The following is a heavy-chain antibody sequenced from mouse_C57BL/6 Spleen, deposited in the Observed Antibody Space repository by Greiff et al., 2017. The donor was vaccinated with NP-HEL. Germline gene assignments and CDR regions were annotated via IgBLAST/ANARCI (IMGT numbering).Heavy chain of an antibody. CDR2: IHPSSGST. CDR1: GYTFTSYW. J-gene: IGHJ2*01. Sequence: QVQLQQSGAELVKPGASVKLSCKASGYTFTSYWMHWVKQRPGQGLEWIGMIHPSSGSTNYNEKFKSKATLTVDKSSSTAYMQLSSLTSEDSAVYYCARGDYDGFDYWGQGTTLTVSS. V-gene: IGHV1-64*01. D-gene: IGHD2-4*01. CDR3: ARGDYDGFDY.